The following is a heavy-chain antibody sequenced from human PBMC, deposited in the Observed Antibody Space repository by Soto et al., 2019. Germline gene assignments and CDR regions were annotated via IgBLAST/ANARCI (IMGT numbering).Heavy chain of an antibody. D-gene: IGHD1-20*01. CDR3: ARLRITGTFRPFDY. V-gene: IGHV1-2*02. Sequence: ASVKVSCKASGYTFTGYYMHWVRQAPGQGLEWMGWINPNSGGTNYAQKFQGRVTMTRDTSISTAYMELSGLRSDDTAVYYCARLRITGTFRPFDYWGQGTLVTVSS. CDR2: INPNSGGT. CDR1: GYTFTGYY. J-gene: IGHJ4*02.